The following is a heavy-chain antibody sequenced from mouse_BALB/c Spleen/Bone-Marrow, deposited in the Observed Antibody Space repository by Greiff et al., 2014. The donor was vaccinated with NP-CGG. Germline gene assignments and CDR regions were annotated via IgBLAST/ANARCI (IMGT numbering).Heavy chain of an antibody. CDR2: INNNGGDT. CDR3: ARGYDYSSWFAY. J-gene: IGHJ3*01. CDR1: GFAFSSYG. Sequence: DVMLVESGGGLVQPGGSLKLSCAASGFAFSSYGMSWVRQTPDKRLEMIATINNNGGDTYYPDSVKGRFTISRDNARNTLYLQMSSLKSEDTAMYYCARGYDYSSWFAYWGQGTLVTVSP. D-gene: IGHD2-4*01. V-gene: IGHV5-6-3*01.